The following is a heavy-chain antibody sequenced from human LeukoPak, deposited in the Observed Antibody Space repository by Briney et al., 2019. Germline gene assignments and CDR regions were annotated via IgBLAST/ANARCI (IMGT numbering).Heavy chain of an antibody. D-gene: IGHD6-25*01. CDR1: GGSISSRSYY. V-gene: IGHV4-39*01. Sequence: SETLSLTCTVSGGSISSRSYYWGWIRQPPGKGLEWIGTISYSASTYYNPSLKSRVTVSVDTSKNQFSLKLTSVTAADTAVYYCARQSDNGGYPRLFDYWGQGPLVTVSS. CDR3: ARQSDNGGYPRLFDY. J-gene: IGHJ4*02. CDR2: ISYSAST.